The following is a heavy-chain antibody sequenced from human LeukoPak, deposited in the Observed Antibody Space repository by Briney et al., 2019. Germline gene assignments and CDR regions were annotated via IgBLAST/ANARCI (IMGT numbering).Heavy chain of an antibody. CDR1: GFSFSSNC. J-gene: IGHJ2*01. CDR2: IYSGGNT. CDR3: ARVGPWFFDL. V-gene: IGHV3-53*01. Sequence: EGSLRLSCAASGFSFSSNCMSWVRQAPGKGLEWVSVIYSGGNTYYADYVKGRFTISRDNSKNTLYLQMNSLRAEDTAVYYCARVGPWFFDLWGRGTLVTVSS.